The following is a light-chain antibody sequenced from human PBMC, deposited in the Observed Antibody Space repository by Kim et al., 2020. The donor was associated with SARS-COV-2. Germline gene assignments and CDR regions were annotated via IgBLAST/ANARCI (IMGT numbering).Light chain of an antibody. V-gene: IGKV1-5*03. CDR1: QSISNW. CDR3: QHYSGAPRT. Sequence: ASVGDRVTITCRASQSISNWLAWHQQKPGKAPKLLIYKASTLESGVPSRFSGSGSGTEFTLTISSLQPDDFATYYCQHYSGAPRTFGQGTKVDIK. J-gene: IGKJ1*01. CDR2: KAS.